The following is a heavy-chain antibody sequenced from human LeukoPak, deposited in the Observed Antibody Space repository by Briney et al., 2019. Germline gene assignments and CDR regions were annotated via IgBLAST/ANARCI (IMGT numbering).Heavy chain of an antibody. CDR1: GFTFSSYA. J-gene: IGHJ4*02. CDR2: ISGSGGST. D-gene: IGHD5-12*01. Sequence: SGGSLRLSCAASGFTFSSYAMRWVRQAPGKGLEWVSGISGSGGSTYYADSVKGRFTISRDNSKNTLYLQMNSLRAEDTAVYYCAKVGRATTITHFDYWGQGTLVTVSS. CDR3: AKVGRATTITHFDY. V-gene: IGHV3-23*01.